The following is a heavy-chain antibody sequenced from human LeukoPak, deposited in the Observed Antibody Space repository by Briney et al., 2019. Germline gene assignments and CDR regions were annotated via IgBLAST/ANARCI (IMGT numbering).Heavy chain of an antibody. J-gene: IGHJ4*02. D-gene: IGHD2-15*01. CDR2: IYYSGST. CDR1: GGSISSYY. Sequence: SETLSLTCTVSGGSISSYYWSWIRQPPGKGLEWFGYIYYSGSTNYNPSLKSRVTISVDTSKNQFSQKLSSVTAADTAVYYCAGPHGRYCSGGSCPDYWGQGTLVTVSS. CDR3: AGPHGRYCSGGSCPDY. V-gene: IGHV4-59*01.